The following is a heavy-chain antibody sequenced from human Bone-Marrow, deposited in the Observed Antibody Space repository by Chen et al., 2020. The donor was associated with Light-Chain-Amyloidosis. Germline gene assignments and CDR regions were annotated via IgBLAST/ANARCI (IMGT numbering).Heavy chain of an antibody. V-gene: IGHV4-34*01. J-gene: IGHJ6*02. D-gene: IGHD3-22*01. CDR1: GGSFSDYS. CDR2: ITHSGST. Sequence: QVQLQQWGAGLLKPSETLSLTCAVYGGSFSDYSWTWIRQSPGTGLEWIGKITHSGSTKYNPALKSRVTMAVGTSKNQFSLKMNSVTAADTAGYYCVRDTYDSSTYYTYRSMDVWGQGTTVTVSS. CDR3: VRDTYDSSTYYTYRSMDV.